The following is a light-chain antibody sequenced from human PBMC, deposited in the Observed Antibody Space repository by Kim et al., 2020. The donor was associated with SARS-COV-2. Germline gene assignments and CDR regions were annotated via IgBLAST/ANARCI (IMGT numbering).Light chain of an antibody. J-gene: IGKJ1*01. CDR2: DAS. Sequence: SATVGDRVTITCRASKSISSRLAWYQQKPGKAPKLLIYDASSLQSGVPSRFAGSGSGTEFTLTISSLQPDDFATYYCQQYKSYRTFGQGTKVDIK. CDR3: QQYKSYRT. CDR1: KSISSR. V-gene: IGKV1-5*01.